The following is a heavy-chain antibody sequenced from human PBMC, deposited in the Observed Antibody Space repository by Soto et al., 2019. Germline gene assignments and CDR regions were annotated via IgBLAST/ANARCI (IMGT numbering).Heavy chain of an antibody. V-gene: IGHV4-30-4*01. Sequence: SETLSLTCTVSGGSISSSSYYWSWIRQPPGEGLEWIGHIFDSGTTYTNPSLRSQVAISLDTSKNHFSLTLSSVTAADTAVYYCARGPSGDKVHYWGQGALVPVSP. J-gene: IGHJ4*02. CDR3: ARGPSGDKVHY. CDR1: GGSISSSSYY. D-gene: IGHD7-27*01. CDR2: IFDSGTT.